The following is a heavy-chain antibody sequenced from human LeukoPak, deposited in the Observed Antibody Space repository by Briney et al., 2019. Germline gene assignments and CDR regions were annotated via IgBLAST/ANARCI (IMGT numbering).Heavy chain of an antibody. Sequence: PGGSLRLSCAASGFTFSSYSMNWVRQAPGKGLEWVSSISSSSSYIYYADSVKGRFTISRDNAKNSLYLQMNSLRAEDTAVYYCARVPGYYGSGSYYGDYWGQGTLVTVSS. CDR3: ARVPGYYGSGSYYGDY. D-gene: IGHD3-10*01. V-gene: IGHV3-21*01. CDR2: ISSSSSYI. J-gene: IGHJ4*02. CDR1: GFTFSSYS.